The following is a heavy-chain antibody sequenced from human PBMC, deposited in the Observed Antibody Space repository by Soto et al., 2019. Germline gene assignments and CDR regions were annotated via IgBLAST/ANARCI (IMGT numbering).Heavy chain of an antibody. V-gene: IGHV2-5*02. CDR2: IYWDDDK. J-gene: IGHJ4*02. Sequence: QIILKESGPTLVKPTQTLTLTCTFSGFSLSTMGVGVGWIRQPPGKALEWLALIYWDDDKRYSPSLKSRLTIAKDTSNNPGALTMINIDPVDTGTYYWTYGAYGAYPGDYWGQGTLVTVSS. CDR1: GFSLSTMGVG. CDR3: TYGAYGAYPGDY. D-gene: IGHD4-17*01.